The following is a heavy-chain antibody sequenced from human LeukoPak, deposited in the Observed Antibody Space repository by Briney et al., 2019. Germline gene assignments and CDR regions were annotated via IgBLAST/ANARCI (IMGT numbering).Heavy chain of an antibody. CDR3: ARRIQLWPYYFDY. CDR2: IYHTGST. V-gene: IGHV4-4*02. D-gene: IGHD5-18*01. J-gene: IGHJ4*02. Sequence: SETLSLTCAVSGGSISNSDWWSWVRQPPGKGLEWIGEIYHTGSTNYNPSLKSRVTISVDKSKNLFSLNLSSVTAADTAVYYCARRIQLWPYYFDYWGQGTLVTVSS. CDR1: GGSISNSDW.